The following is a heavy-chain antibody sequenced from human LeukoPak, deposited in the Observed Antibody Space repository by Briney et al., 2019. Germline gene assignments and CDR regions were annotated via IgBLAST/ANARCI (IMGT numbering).Heavy chain of an antibody. J-gene: IGHJ4*02. CDR2: IYIDGAT. D-gene: IGHD6-13*01. CDR1: GFIVSHNY. V-gene: IGHV3-53*01. CDR3: ARGPRYSFY. Sequence: GGSLRLSCAASGFIVSHNYMTWVRQAPGKGLEWISVIYIDGATYYADSVKGRFTISRDQANNTLYLQMNTLRDEDTAVYYCARGPRYSFYWGQGTLVSVSS.